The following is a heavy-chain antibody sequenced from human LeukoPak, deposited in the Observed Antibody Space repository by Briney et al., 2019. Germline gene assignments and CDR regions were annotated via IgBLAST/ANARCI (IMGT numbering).Heavy chain of an antibody. V-gene: IGHV4-39*01. D-gene: IGHD6-13*01. CDR1: GGSISSSSYY. CDR2: IYYSGST. J-gene: IGHJ5*02. Sequence: NPSETLSLTCTVSGGSISSSSYYWGWIRQPPGKGLEWIGSIYYSGSTYYNPSLKSRVTISVDTPKNQFSLKLSSVTAADTAVYYCARPQADSSSFGHWFDPWGQGTLVTVSS. CDR3: ARPQADSSSFGHWFDP.